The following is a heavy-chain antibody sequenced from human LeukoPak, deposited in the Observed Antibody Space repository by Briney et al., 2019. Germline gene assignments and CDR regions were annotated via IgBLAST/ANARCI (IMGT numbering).Heavy chain of an antibody. CDR3: ARRGRDGYNYWFDP. V-gene: IGHV4-39*07. Sequence: KPSETLSLTCTVSGGSISSSSYYWGWIRQPPGKGLEWIGSIYYSGSTYYNPSLKSRVTMSVDTSKNQFSLKLSSVTAADTAVYYCARRGRDGYNYWFDPWGQGTLVTVSS. J-gene: IGHJ5*02. CDR2: IYYSGST. CDR1: GGSISSSSYY. D-gene: IGHD5-24*01.